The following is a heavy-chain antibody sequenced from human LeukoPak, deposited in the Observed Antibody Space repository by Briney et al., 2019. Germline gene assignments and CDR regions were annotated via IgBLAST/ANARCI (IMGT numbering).Heavy chain of an antibody. V-gene: IGHV3-7*01. Sequence: GGSLRLSCAASGFTFSSNWMTWVRQAPGKGLEWVAHINQDGSEKHNVDFVKGRFIISGDNAKNSVFLQMNSLRAEDTAVYYCARGGWTYDYWGQGTLVTVTS. J-gene: IGHJ4*02. D-gene: IGHD3-3*01. CDR3: ARGGWTYDY. CDR2: INQDGSEK. CDR1: GFTFSSNW.